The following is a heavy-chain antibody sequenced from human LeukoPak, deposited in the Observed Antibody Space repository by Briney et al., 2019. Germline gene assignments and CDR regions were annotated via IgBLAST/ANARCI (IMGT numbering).Heavy chain of an antibody. J-gene: IGHJ6*02. CDR1: GGSFSTYY. CDR3: ARAAYSSSWYYYYYGMDV. CDR2: INHSGST. D-gene: IGHD6-13*01. V-gene: IGHV4-34*01. Sequence: SETLSLTCAVYGGSFSTYYWSWIRQPPGKGLEWIGEINHSGSTNYNPSLKSRVTISVDTSKNQFSLKLSSVTAADTAVYYCARAAYSSSWYYYYYGMDVWGQGTTVTVSS.